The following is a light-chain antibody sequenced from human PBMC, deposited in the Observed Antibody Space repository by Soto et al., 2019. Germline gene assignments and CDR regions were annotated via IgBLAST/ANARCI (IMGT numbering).Light chain of an antibody. CDR1: QSISRG. V-gene: IGKV3-15*01. Sequence: EIVMTQSPATLSVSPGERATLSCRASQSISRGLAWYQQKPGQAPSLLIYDSSTRATGIPARFSGSGSVTDFTLTISSLQSEDFAVYSCQQYDIWPPITFGQGTRLVIK. CDR2: DSS. CDR3: QQYDIWPPIT. J-gene: IGKJ5*01.